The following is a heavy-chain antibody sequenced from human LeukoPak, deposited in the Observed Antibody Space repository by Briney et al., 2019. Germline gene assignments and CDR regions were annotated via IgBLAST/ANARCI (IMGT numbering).Heavy chain of an antibody. J-gene: IGHJ6*02. CDR3: AKVESAGTGGTYYYYAMDV. Sequence: GGSLRLSCAASGFTFSRYAMSWVRQTPGKGLEWVSSIPGGGSSTSYADSVKGRFTISRDNSENTLYLQMNSLRAEDTAVYYCAKVESAGTGGTYYYYAMDVWGQGTTVTVSS. CDR2: IPGGGSST. CDR1: GFTFSRYA. D-gene: IGHD6-13*01. V-gene: IGHV3-23*01.